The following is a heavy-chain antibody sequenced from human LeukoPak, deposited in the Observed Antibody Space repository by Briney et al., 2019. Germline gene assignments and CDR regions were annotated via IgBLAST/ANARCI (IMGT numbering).Heavy chain of an antibody. Sequence: GSLRLPWSASGFTFRSHCMPWVRQGPGKGPEWVAVIWYDGSNKYYADSVKGRFTISRDNSKNTLYLQMNSLRAEDTAVHYCARDLFGSFDYWGQGTLVTVSS. J-gene: IGHJ4*02. D-gene: IGHD3-16*01. CDR2: IWYDGSNK. CDR1: GFTFRSHC. CDR3: ARDLFGSFDY. V-gene: IGHV3-33*01.